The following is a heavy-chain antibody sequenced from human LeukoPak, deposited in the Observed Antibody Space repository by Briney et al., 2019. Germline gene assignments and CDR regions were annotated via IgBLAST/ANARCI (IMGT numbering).Heavy chain of an antibody. CDR2: INPNSGGT. J-gene: IGHJ3*01. Sequence: ASVKVSCKASGYTFTGYYMHWVRQAPGQGLEWMGWINPNSGGTNYAQKFQGRVTMTRDMSTSTVYMELSSLRSEDTAVYYCARAPSYDFWSGYYWGQGTMVTVSS. D-gene: IGHD3-3*01. V-gene: IGHV1-2*02. CDR3: ARAPSYDFWSGYY. CDR1: GYTFTGYY.